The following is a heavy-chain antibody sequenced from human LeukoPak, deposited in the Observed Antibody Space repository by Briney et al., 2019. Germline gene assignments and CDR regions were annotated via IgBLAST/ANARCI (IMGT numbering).Heavy chain of an antibody. CDR2: ISSNGGST. J-gene: IGHJ4*02. Sequence: TGGSLRLSCAASGFTFSSYAMHWVRQAPGKGLEYVSAISSNGGSTYYANSVKGRFTISRDNSKNTLYLQMGSLRAEDMAVYCCARWGLLGQQIDYWGQGTLVTVSS. CDR3: ARWGLLGQQIDY. CDR1: GFTFSSYA. V-gene: IGHV3-64*01. D-gene: IGHD1-26*01.